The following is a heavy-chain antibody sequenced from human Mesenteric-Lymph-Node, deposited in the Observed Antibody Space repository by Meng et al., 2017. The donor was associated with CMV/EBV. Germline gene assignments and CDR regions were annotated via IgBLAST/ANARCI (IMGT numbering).Heavy chain of an antibody. CDR3: AGRRMYV. Sequence: GGPLRLSCTASGFTFSSSWMSWVRQAPGKGLEWVANIKQDGSEKYYVDSVKGRFTISRDNAKNSLYLQTNSLRAEDTAVYYCAGRRMYVWGPGTTVTVSS. J-gene: IGHJ6*02. V-gene: IGHV3-7*01. CDR1: GFTFSSSW. CDR2: IKQDGSEK.